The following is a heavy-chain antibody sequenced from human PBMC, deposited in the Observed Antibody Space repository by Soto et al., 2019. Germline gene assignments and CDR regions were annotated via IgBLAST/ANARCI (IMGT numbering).Heavy chain of an antibody. CDR1: GYSFTSYW. CDR2: IYPGDSDT. J-gene: IGHJ6*02. CDR3: ARRHIVATPNHGGGDYYYGMDV. V-gene: IGHV5-51*01. Sequence: GESLKISCKGSGYSFTSYWIGWVRQMPGKGLEWMGIIYPGDSDTRYSPSFQGQVTISADKSISTAYLQWSSLKASDTAMYYCARRHIVATPNHGGGDYYYGMDVWGQGTTVTVSS. D-gene: IGHD5-12*01.